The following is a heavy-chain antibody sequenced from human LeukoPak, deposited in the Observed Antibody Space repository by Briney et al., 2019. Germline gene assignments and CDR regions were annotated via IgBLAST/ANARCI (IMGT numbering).Heavy chain of an antibody. D-gene: IGHD6-19*01. J-gene: IGHJ6*03. V-gene: IGHV1-46*01. Sequence: ASVKVSCKASGYTFTSYYMHWVRQAPGQGLEWMGIINPSGGNTGYAQKFQGRVTMTRNTSISTAYMELRSLRSDDTAVYYCARTPPNSSGWYKGYYYMDVWGKGTTVTISS. CDR1: GYTFTSYY. CDR3: ARTPPNSSGWYKGYYYMDV. CDR2: INPSGGNT.